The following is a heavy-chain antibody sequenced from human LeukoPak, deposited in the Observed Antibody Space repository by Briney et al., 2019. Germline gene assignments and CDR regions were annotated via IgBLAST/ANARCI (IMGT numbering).Heavy chain of an antibody. Sequence: GGSVRLSCTASGFTFSSYAMSWVRQAPGKGPEWVSAISGSGGSSTSYADSVKGRFTISRDDSKNTLYLQMNSLRAEDTAVYYCAKDVVGAINYFDYWGQGTLVTVSS. V-gene: IGHV3-23*01. CDR2: ISGSGGSST. CDR3: AKDVVGAINYFDY. J-gene: IGHJ4*02. CDR1: GFTFSSYA. D-gene: IGHD1-26*01.